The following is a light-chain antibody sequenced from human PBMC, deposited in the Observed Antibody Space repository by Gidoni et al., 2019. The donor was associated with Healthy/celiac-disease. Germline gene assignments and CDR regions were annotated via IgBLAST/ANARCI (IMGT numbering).Light chain of an antibody. CDR1: QSISSY. Sequence: DSQMTQSPSSLSASVGDRVTITCRASQSISSYLNWYQQKPGKAPKLLIYAASSLQGGVPSRFSGSGSGTDFTLTISSLQPEDFATYYCQQSYSTPTFGGGTKVEIK. V-gene: IGKV1-39*01. J-gene: IGKJ4*01. CDR2: AAS. CDR3: QQSYSTPT.